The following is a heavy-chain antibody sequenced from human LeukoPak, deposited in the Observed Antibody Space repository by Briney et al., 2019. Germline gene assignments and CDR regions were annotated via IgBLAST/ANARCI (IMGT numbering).Heavy chain of an antibody. V-gene: IGHV4-34*01. CDR2: INHSGST. J-gene: IGHJ4*02. CDR1: GGSFSGYY. D-gene: IGHD6-13*01. CDR3: ARHGSSLGG. Sequence: KTSETLSLTCAVYGGSFSGYYWSWIRQPPGKGLEWIGEINHSGSTNYNPSLKSRVTISVDTSKNQFSLKLSSVTAADTAVYYCARHGSSLGGWGQGTLVTVSS.